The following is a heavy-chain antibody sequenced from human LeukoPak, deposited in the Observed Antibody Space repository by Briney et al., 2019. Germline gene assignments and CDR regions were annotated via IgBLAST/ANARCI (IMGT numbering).Heavy chain of an antibody. CDR2: ISSNGGST. Sequence: PGGSLRLSCAASGFTFSSYAMHWVRQAPGKGLEYVSAISSNGGSTYYANSVKGRFTISRDNSKNTLYLQMGSLRAEDTAVYYCAREGGYGTFDYWGQGTLVTVSS. CDR1: GFTFSSYA. D-gene: IGHD3-22*01. CDR3: AREGGYGTFDY. V-gene: IGHV3-64*01. J-gene: IGHJ4*02.